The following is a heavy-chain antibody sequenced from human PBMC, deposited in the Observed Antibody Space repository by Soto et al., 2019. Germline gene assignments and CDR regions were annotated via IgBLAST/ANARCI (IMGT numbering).Heavy chain of an antibody. CDR1: GGSISSYY. CDR3: ARGTIFGVVGYYYYGMDV. J-gene: IGHJ6*02. V-gene: IGHV4-59*01. CDR2: IYYSGST. Sequence: SETLSLTCTVSGGSISSYYWSWIRQPPGKGLEWIGYIYYSGSTNYNPSLKSRVTISVDTSKNQFSLKLSSVTAADTAVYYCARGTIFGVVGYYYYGMDVWGQGTTVTVS. D-gene: IGHD3-3*01.